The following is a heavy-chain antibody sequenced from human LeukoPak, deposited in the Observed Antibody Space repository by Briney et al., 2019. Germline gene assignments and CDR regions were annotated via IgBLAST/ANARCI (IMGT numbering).Heavy chain of an antibody. D-gene: IGHD2/OR15-2a*01. V-gene: IGHV3-48*01. Sequence: AGGSLRLSCAASGFNFSIYSMNWVRQAPGKGLEWVSYITRSSTTIYYADSVRGRFTISRDNAKNSLYLQMNSLRAEDTAVYYCVRDNPRCCGVIPSNIDDYWGQGTLVTVSS. CDR1: GFNFSIYS. CDR2: ITRSSTTI. J-gene: IGHJ4*02. CDR3: VRDNPRCCGVIPSNIDDY.